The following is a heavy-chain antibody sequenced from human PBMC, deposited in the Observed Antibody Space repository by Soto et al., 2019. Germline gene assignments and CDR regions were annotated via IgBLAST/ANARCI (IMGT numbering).Heavy chain of an antibody. V-gene: IGHV1-3*05. Sequence: QVQLVQSGAEEKKPGASVKVSCKASGYTFTSYAMNWVRQAPGQRLEWMGWINAGNGNTKYSQKFQDRVTITRDTAASTAYMELSSLRYEDTAVYYCAREGLPLDYWGQGTLVTVSS. J-gene: IGHJ4*02. CDR1: GYTFTSYA. CDR2: INAGNGNT. CDR3: AREGLPLDY. D-gene: IGHD2-15*01.